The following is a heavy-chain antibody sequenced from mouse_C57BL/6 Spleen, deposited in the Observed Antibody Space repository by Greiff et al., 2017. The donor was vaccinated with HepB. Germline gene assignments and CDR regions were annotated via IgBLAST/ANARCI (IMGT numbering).Heavy chain of an antibody. V-gene: IGHV5-17*01. Sequence: VKLEESGGGLVKPGGSLKLSCAASGFTFSDYGMHWVRQAPEKGLEWVAYISSGSSTICYADTVKGRFTISRDKAKNTLFLQMTSLRSEDTAMYYSARPLITTDWAWFAYWGQGTLVTVSA. J-gene: IGHJ3*01. CDR2: ISSGSSTI. D-gene: IGHD1-1*01. CDR3: ARPLITTDWAWFAY. CDR1: GFTFSDYG.